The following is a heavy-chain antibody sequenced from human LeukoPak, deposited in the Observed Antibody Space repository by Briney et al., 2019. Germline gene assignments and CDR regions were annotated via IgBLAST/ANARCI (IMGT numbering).Heavy chain of an antibody. CDR2: INHSGST. CDR3: ASEFYGYHMPKYDY. V-gene: IGHV4-39*07. CDR1: GGSISSSSYY. J-gene: IGHJ4*02. D-gene: IGHD5-18*01. Sequence: SETLSLTCTVSGGSISSSSYYWGWIRQPPGKGLERIGEINHSGSTNYNPSLKSRVTISVDTSKNQFSLKLSSVTAADTAVYYCASEFYGYHMPKYDYWGQGTLVTVSS.